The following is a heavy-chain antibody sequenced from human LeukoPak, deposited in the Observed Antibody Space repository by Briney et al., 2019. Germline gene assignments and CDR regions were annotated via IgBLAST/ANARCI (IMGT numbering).Heavy chain of an antibody. J-gene: IGHJ6*03. CDR2: INPNSGGT. CDR3: ARGDTAMVGYYYYYYYMDV. D-gene: IGHD5-18*01. CDR1: GYTFTGYY. Sequence: ASVNVSCKASGYTFTGYYMHWVRQAPGQGLEWMGLINPNSGGTNYAQKFQGRVTMTRDTSISTAYMELSRLRSDDTAVYYCARGDTAMVGYYYYYYYMDVWGKGTTVTVSS. V-gene: IGHV1-2*02.